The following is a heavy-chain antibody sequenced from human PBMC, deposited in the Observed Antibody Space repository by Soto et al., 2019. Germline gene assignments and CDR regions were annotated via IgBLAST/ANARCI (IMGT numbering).Heavy chain of an antibody. Sequence: SETLSLTCAVYGGSFSGYYWSWIRQPPGKGLEWIGEINHSGSTNYNPSLKSRVTISVDTSKNQFSLKLSSVTAADTAVYYCARHGSGSYYNNWFDPWGQGTLVTVSS. J-gene: IGHJ5*02. V-gene: IGHV4-34*01. CDR3: ARHGSGSYYNNWFDP. CDR1: GGSFSGYY. CDR2: INHSGST. D-gene: IGHD3-10*01.